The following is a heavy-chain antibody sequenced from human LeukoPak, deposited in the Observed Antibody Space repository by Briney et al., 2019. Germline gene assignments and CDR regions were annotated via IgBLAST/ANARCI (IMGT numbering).Heavy chain of an antibody. D-gene: IGHD3-10*01. CDR3: ARGANYGSAVISAWFDP. J-gene: IGHJ5*02. CDR2: ISYDGSNK. Sequence: GRSLRLSCAASGFTFSSYAMHWVRQAPGKRLEWVAVISYDGSNKYYADSVKGRFTISRDNSKNTLYLQMNSLRAEDTAVYYCARGANYGSAVISAWFDPWGQGTLVTVSS. V-gene: IGHV3-30-3*01. CDR1: GFTFSSYA.